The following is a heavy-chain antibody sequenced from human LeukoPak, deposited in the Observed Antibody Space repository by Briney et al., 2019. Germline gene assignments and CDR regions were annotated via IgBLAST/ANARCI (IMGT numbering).Heavy chain of an antibody. Sequence: GGSLRLSCAASGFTFDDYAMHWVRQAPGKGLEWVSGRSWNSGNIGYADSVKGRFTISRDNAKNTLYLQMTSLRVQDTAMYFCARDPNGDYIGTFDMWRRATIVSVSS. CDR3: ARDPNGDYIGTFDM. V-gene: IGHV3-9*01. CDR2: RSWNSGNI. D-gene: IGHD4-17*01. CDR1: GFTFDDYA. J-gene: IGHJ3*02.